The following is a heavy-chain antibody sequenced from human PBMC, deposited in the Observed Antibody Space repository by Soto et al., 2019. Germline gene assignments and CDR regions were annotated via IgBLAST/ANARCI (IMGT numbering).Heavy chain of an antibody. CDR1: GYTFTSYG. J-gene: IGHJ6*01. Sequence: GASVKVSCKASGYTFTSYGISWVRQAPGQGLEWMGWISAYNGNTNYAQKLQGRVTMTTDTSTSTAYMELRSLRSDDTAVYYCARAYGDYPYYYYYGMDVWGQGTTVTVSS. CDR2: ISAYNGNT. V-gene: IGHV1-18*01. CDR3: ARAYGDYPYYYYYGMDV. D-gene: IGHD4-17*01.